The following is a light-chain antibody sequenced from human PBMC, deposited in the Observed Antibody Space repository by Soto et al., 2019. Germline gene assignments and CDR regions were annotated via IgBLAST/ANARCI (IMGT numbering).Light chain of an antibody. CDR2: GAS. CDR1: QSIANR. CDR3: QQYNRSYT. Sequence: DIQLTQSPSILSASGGDRVTITCRASQSIANRLAWYQQKPGKTPKLLIYGASTLESGVPSRFSGSGSGTEFTLTINSLQTDAFATYYCQQYNRSYTFGQGTKLEIK. J-gene: IGKJ2*01. V-gene: IGKV1-5*01.